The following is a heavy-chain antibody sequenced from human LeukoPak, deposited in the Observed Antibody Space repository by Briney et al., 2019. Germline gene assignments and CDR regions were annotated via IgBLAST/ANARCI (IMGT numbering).Heavy chain of an antibody. J-gene: IGHJ4*02. V-gene: IGHV4-59*02. Sequence: SETLSLTCSVSGSSVSSYYWSWIRQPPGKGLEWIGYIYYSGSTNYNPSLKSRVTISVDTSKNQFSLKLSSVTAADTAVYYCARDRGDGYDYFWDYWGQGTLVTVSS. CDR2: IYYSGST. D-gene: IGHD5-12*01. CDR1: GSSVSSYY. CDR3: ARDRGDGYDYFWDY.